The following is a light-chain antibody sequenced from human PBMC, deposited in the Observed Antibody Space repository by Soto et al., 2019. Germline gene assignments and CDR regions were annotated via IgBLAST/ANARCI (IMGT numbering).Light chain of an antibody. CDR1: QSVSSNN. CDR2: GTS. Sequence: EIVLKQSPGTLSLYPGERATHSCRASQSVSSNNLAWYQQKPGQAPRLLIYGTSTRATGIPARFSGSGSGTDFTLTISRLEPEDFAVYYCQQYGRSPLTFGGGTKVDIK. J-gene: IGKJ4*01. CDR3: QQYGRSPLT. V-gene: IGKV3-20*01.